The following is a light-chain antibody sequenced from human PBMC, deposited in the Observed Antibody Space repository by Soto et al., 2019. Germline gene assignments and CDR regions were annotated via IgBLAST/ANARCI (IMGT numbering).Light chain of an antibody. V-gene: IGKV3-20*01. J-gene: IGKJ5*01. CDR2: GAS. Sequence: DIVLTQSPGTLSLSRGERATLSCRASQVIASNNLAWHQQKPGQAPRLLIFGASRRATGIPDRFSGSGSETDFTLTINRLEPEDFAVYYCQQYTSSITFGQGTRLEI. CDR3: QQYTSSIT. CDR1: QVIASNN.